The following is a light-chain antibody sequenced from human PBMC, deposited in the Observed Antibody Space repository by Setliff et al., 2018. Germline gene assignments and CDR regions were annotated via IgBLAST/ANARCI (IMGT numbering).Light chain of an antibody. Sequence: QSVLTQPASVSGSPGQSITISCTGTSSDIGGYNYVSWYQQHPGKAPKFMIYEVSNRPSGVSNRFSGSKSGNTASLTISGLQAEDEADYYCCSYAGSSTYVFGTGTKATVL. CDR3: CSYAGSSTYV. CDR1: SSDIGGYNY. V-gene: IGLV2-23*02. J-gene: IGLJ1*01. CDR2: EVS.